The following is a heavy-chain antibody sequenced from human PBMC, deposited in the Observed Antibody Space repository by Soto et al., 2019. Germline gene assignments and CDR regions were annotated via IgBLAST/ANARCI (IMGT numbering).Heavy chain of an antibody. V-gene: IGHV3-49*04. CDR2: IRTKAYGGTT. J-gene: IGHJ4*02. D-gene: IGHD3-22*01. Sequence: GGSLRLSCTTSGFTFGDYAMSWVRQAPGTGLEWVGFIRTKAYGGTTEYAASVKGRFTISRDDSKSIAYLQMNSLKTEDTAVYYCTSGGFYSGSSGYRYYFDYWGQGALVTVSS. CDR1: GFTFGDYA. CDR3: TSGGFYSGSSGYRYYFDY.